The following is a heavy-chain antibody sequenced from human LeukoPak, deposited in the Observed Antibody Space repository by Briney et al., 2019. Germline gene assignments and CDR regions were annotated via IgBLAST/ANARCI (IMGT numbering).Heavy chain of an antibody. CDR1: GFTLSSYW. CDR3: ARDLGGGNCY. Sequence: GGSLRLSCAASGFTLSSYWMYWVRQAPGKGLVWISRIKTDGTTGYADSVKGRFTISRDNAENTLYMQMNSLRVEDTALYYCARDLGGGNCYWGQGILVTVSS. D-gene: IGHD2-15*01. CDR2: IKTDGTT. V-gene: IGHV3-74*01. J-gene: IGHJ4*02.